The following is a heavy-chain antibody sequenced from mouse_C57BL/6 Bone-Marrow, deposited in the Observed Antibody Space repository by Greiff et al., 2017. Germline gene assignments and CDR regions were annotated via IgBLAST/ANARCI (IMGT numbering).Heavy chain of an antibody. CDR2: IWGGGST. V-gene: IGHV2-9*01. Sequence: QVQLKESGPGLVAPSQSLSITCTVSGFSLTSYGVDWVRQPPGKGLEWLGVIWGGGSTNYNSALMSRLRISKDNSKSQVFLKMNSVDTEDTATYYGAQRDYYESSMDYWGQGTTLTVSS. J-gene: IGHJ4*01. CDR1: GFSLTSYG. D-gene: IGHD1-1*01. CDR3: AQRDYYESSMDY.